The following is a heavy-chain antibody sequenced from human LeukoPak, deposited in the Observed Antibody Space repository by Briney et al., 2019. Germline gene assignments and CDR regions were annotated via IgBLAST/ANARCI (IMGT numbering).Heavy chain of an antibody. D-gene: IGHD6-13*01. J-gene: IGHJ4*02. CDR2: ISGSGGST. V-gene: IGHV3-23*01. CDR1: GFTFSSYA. CDR3: AKSSYSSSWYGED. Sequence: GGSLRLSCAASGFTFSSYAMSWVRQAPGRGLEWVSAISGSGGSTYYADSVKGRFTISRDNSKNTLYLQMNSLRAEDTAVYYCAKSSYSSSWYGEDWGQGTLVTVSS.